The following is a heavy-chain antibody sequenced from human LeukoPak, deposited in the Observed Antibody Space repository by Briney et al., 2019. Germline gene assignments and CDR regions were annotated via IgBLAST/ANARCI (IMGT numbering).Heavy chain of an antibody. J-gene: IGHJ4*02. CDR1: GGTFSSYA. V-gene: IGHV1-69*05. Sequence: SVKVFCKASGGTFSSYAISWVRQAPGQGLEWMGRIIPIFGTANYAQKFQGRVTITTDESTSTAYMELSSLRSEDTAVYYCARDRWAPSYFDYWGQGTLVTVSS. D-gene: IGHD1-26*01. CDR2: IIPIFGTA. CDR3: ARDRWAPSYFDY.